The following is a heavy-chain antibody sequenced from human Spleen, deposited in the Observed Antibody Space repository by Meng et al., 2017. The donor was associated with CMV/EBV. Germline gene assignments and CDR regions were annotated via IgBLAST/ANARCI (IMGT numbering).Heavy chain of an antibody. V-gene: IGHV3-30*04. D-gene: IGHD3-22*01. Sequence: FSSYTMHWVRQAPGKGLEWVSVISYDGSDKYYADSVKGRFTISRDNSKNTLYLQVNSLRAEDTAVYYCARDMYYYDRSGWRGRSLDYWGQGTLVTVSP. CDR2: ISYDGSDK. CDR1: FSSYT. J-gene: IGHJ4*02. CDR3: ARDMYYYDRSGWRGRSLDY.